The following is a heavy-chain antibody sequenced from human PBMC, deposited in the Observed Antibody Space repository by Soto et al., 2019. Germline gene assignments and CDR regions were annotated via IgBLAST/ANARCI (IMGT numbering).Heavy chain of an antibody. Sequence: SVEVSCKAPGGTFSSYAMSWVRQAPGQGLEWMGGIIPIFGTANYAQKFQGRVTITADESTSTAYMELRSLRSEDTAVYYCATSYGDNAVDYWGPRTLVTVS. CDR1: GGTFSSYA. V-gene: IGHV1-69*13. J-gene: IGHJ4*02. CDR3: ATSYGDNAVDY. D-gene: IGHD4-17*01. CDR2: IIPIFGTA.